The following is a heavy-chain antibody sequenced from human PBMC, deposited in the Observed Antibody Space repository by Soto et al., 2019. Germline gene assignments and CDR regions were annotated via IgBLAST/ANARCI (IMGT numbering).Heavy chain of an antibody. CDR1: GGSISSSNW. CDR2: MYHSGST. V-gene: IGHV4-4*02. Sequence: QVQLQESGPGLVKPSGTLSLTCAVSGGSISSSNWWSWVRQPPGKGLAWIGEMYHSGSTNYNPSLKSRVTISVDKSKNQFSLKLSSVTAADTAVYYCARDYMVRGVMRWFDPWGQGTLVTVSS. D-gene: IGHD3-10*01. CDR3: ARDYMVRGVMRWFDP. J-gene: IGHJ5*02.